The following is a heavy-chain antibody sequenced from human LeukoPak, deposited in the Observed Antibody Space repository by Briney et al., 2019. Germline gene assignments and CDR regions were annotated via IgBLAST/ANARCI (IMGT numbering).Heavy chain of an antibody. CDR2: ISYDGSNK. D-gene: IGHD3-22*01. CDR1: GFTFSSYA. CDR3: AKDRDSSGYYYGSFDY. Sequence: GGSLRLSCAASGFTFSSYAMSWVRQAPGKGLEWVAVISYDGSNKYYADSVKGRFTISRDNSKNTLYLQMNSLRAEDTAVYYRAKDRDSSGYYYGSFDYWGQGTLVTVSS. J-gene: IGHJ4*02. V-gene: IGHV3-30*18.